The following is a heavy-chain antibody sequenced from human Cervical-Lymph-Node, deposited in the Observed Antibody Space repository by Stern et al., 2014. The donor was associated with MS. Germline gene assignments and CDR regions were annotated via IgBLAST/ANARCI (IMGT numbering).Heavy chain of an antibody. Sequence: EVQLVQSGAEVKQPGESLKISCKASGYNFPDYWIGWVRQMPGKGLEWMAIIYPCDADARYSPSFQGQFTLSVDKSSSTAYLQWSSLKASDTALYYCARPKNYAAGNSPFDYWGQGTLVTVSS. D-gene: IGHD4/OR15-4a*01. V-gene: IGHV5-51*01. J-gene: IGHJ4*02. CDR2: IYPCDADA. CDR3: ARPKNYAAGNSPFDY. CDR1: GYNFPDYW.